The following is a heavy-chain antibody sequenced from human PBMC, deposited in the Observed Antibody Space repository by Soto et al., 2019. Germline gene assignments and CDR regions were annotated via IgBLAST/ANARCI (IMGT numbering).Heavy chain of an antibody. Sequence: QVELQESGPGLVKPSQTLSLTCTVSGGSISSGGYYWSWVRQHPGKGLEWIGYIYDSGSTYYNPSLKXRXTXSIXTSKNQFSLKLTSVTAADTAVYYCASQATGWYPDYWGQGTLVTVSS. CDR1: GGSISSGGYY. D-gene: IGHD6-19*01. J-gene: IGHJ4*02. CDR3: ASQATGWYPDY. CDR2: IYDSGST. V-gene: IGHV4-31*03.